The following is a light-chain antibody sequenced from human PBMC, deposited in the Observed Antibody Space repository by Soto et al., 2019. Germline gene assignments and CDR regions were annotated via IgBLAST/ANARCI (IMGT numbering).Light chain of an antibody. V-gene: IGKV3-20*01. CDR3: QQYSTSPT. Sequence: EFVLTQSPGTLSLSPGERATLSCRASQTVRNNYLAWYQRKPGQAPRLLIYDASSRATGIPDRFSGGGSGTDFTLTISRLEPEDFAVYYCQQYSTSPTFGGGTKVDIK. J-gene: IGKJ4*01. CDR2: DAS. CDR1: QTVRNNY.